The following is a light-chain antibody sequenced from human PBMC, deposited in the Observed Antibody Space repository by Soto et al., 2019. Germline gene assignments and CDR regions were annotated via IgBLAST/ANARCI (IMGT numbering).Light chain of an antibody. CDR2: DAS. V-gene: IGKV3-11*01. CDR3: QQRSNWALT. J-gene: IGKJ3*01. Sequence: EIVLTQSPGTLSLSPGESATLSCRASQGIGRYLAWFQQKPGQAPRLLIYDASTRATGIPARLSGSGSGTDFTLTISGLEPEDFAVYYCQQRSNWALTFGPGTKVEIK. CDR1: QGIGRY.